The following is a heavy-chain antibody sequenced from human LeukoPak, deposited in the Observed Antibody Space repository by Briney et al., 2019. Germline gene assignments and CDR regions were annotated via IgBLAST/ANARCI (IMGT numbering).Heavy chain of an antibody. CDR3: AKADRKSGLLLWNYYGMDV. D-gene: IGHD2-15*01. V-gene: IGHV3-30*02. CDR2: IRYDGSNK. J-gene: IGHJ6*02. Sequence: QSGGSLRLSCAASGFTFSSYGMHWVRQAPGKGLEWVAFIRYDGSNKYYADSVKGRFTISRDNSKNTLYLQMNSLRAEDTAVYYCAKADRKSGLLLWNYYGMDVWGQGTTVTVSS. CDR1: GFTFSSYG.